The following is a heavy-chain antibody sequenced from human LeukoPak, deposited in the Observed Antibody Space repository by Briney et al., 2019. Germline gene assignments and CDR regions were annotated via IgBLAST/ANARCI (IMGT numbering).Heavy chain of an antibody. CDR3: AKAQTSTAAAGAPIYY. D-gene: IGHD6-13*01. Sequence: GGSLRLSCAASGFTFSSYGMHWVRQAPGKGLEWVAFIRYDGSNKYYAGSVKGRFTISRDNSKNTLYLQMNSLRAEDTAVYYCAKAQTSTAAAGAPIYYWGQGTLVTVSS. CDR1: GFTFSSYG. CDR2: IRYDGSNK. V-gene: IGHV3-30*02. J-gene: IGHJ4*02.